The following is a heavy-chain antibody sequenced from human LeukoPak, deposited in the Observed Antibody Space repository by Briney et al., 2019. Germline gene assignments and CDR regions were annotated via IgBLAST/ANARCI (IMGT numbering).Heavy chain of an antibody. CDR3: ARNRGLEAIQYYFDY. D-gene: IGHD2-21*01. J-gene: IGHJ4*02. CDR2: IYTSGST. CDR1: GGSISSFY. V-gene: IGHV4-4*07. Sequence: SETLSLTCTVSGGSISSFYWSWIRQPAGKGLEWIGRIYTSGSTNYNPSLKSRVTISVDTSKNQFSLKLSSVTAADTAVYYCARNRGLEAIQYYFDYWGQGTLVTVSS.